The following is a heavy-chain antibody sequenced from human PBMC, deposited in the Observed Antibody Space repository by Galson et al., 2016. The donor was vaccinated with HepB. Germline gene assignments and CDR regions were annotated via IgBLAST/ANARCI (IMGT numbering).Heavy chain of an antibody. V-gene: IGHV1-2*02. J-gene: IGHJ4*02. CDR2: INPNSGGT. Sequence: SVKVSCKASGYTFTGHCIHWVRQAPGQGLEWMGWINPNSGGTKFAVKFQGRVTVTRDTSTSIAYMKLSRLRSDDTAVYFCARAGLRYFDWFSPYYFDYWGQGTLVTVSS. CDR1: GYTFTGHC. D-gene: IGHD3-9*01. CDR3: ARAGLRYFDWFSPYYFDY.